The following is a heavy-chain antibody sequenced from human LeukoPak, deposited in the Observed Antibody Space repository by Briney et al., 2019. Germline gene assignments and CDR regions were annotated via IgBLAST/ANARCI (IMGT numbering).Heavy chain of an antibody. CDR3: ATQIVGIVAPHFDY. CDR1: GGSISSGSYY. J-gene: IGHJ4*02. Sequence: SETLSLTCTVSGGSISSGSYYWSWIRQPAGKGLEWIGRIYVSGSTNYNPSLKSRVTISVDTSKNQFSLKLSSVTAADTAVYYCATQIVGIVAPHFDYWGQGTLVTVSS. D-gene: IGHD6-13*01. CDR2: IYVSGST. V-gene: IGHV4-61*02.